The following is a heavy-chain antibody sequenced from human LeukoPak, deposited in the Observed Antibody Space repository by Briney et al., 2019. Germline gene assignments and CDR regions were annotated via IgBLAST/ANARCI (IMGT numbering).Heavy chain of an antibody. Sequence: GGSLRLSCAASGFSFSNYEMIWVRQAPGKGLEWVSSIDRSGSTIHYEDSVKGRFTISREKAKSSLYLQMNSLRAEDTGVYHCARGVRLANHNYYMDVWGKGTTVSISS. D-gene: IGHD1-14*01. CDR1: GFSFSNYE. J-gene: IGHJ6*03. CDR3: ARGVRLANHNYYMDV. CDR2: IDRSGSTI. V-gene: IGHV3-48*03.